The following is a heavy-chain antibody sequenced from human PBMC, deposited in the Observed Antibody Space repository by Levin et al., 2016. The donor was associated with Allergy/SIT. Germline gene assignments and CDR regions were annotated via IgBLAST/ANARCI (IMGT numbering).Heavy chain of an antibody. CDR2: IKQDGSEK. CDR3: ARELLRAFDI. CDR1: GFTFNDYW. J-gene: IGHJ3*02. V-gene: IGHV3-7*03. D-gene: IGHD3-3*01. Sequence: GGSLRLSCAASGFTFNDYWMSWVRQAPGKGLEWVGNIKQDGSEKYYVASVKGRFTISRDNAKNSLYLQMNSLRAEDTAVYYCARELLRAFDIWGQGTMVTVSS.